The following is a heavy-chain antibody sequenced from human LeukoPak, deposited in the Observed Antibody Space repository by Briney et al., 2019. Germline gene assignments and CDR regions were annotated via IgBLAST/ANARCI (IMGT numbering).Heavy chain of an antibody. J-gene: IGHJ3*01. CDR1: GFTFSSYA. V-gene: IGHV3-23*01. CDR3: AKPLLVWIDAFGL. D-gene: IGHD5-12*01. CDR2: ISGSGGST. Sequence: PGGSLRLSCAASGFTFSSYAMSWVRQAPGKGLEWVSAISGSGGSTYYADSVKGRFTISRDNSNNTLFLQMSSLRPDDTAVYYCAKPLLVWIDAFGLWGQGTMVTVSS.